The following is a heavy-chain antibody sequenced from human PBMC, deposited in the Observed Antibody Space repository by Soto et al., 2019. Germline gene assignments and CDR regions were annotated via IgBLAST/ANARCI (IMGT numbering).Heavy chain of an antibody. V-gene: IGHV4-4*02. CDR3: ARGSGRQVYNYYGMDV. Sequence: SETLSLTCTVSGGSISSSNWWSWVRQSPGKGLEWIGEIYHSGSTNYNPSLKSRVTISVDKSKNQFSLKLSSVTAADTAVYYCARGSGRQVYNYYGMDVWGQGTTVTVSS. D-gene: IGHD3-10*01. J-gene: IGHJ6*02. CDR1: GGSISSSNW. CDR2: IYHSGST.